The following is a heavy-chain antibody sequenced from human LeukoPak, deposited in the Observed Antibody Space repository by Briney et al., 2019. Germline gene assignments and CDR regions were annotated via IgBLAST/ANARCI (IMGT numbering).Heavy chain of an antibody. J-gene: IGHJ4*02. CDR3: VKVGISTYDH. Sequence: PGGSLRLSCSVSGLTFSSSDMHWVRQAPGKALEYVSAITFHGRDTYYADSVNGRFTISRDNSKDTLYLQMSNLGPEDTAIYYCVKVGISTYDHWGQGTLVTVSS. CDR1: GLTFSSSD. D-gene: IGHD2/OR15-2a*01. V-gene: IGHV3-64D*06. CDR2: ITFHGRDT.